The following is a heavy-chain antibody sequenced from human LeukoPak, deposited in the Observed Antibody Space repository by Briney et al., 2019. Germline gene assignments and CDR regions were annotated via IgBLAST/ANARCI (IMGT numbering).Heavy chain of an antibody. Sequence: SETLSLTCTVSGGSISSYYWSWIRQPPGKGLEWIGYIYYSGSTNYNPSLKSRVTISVDTSKNQFSLKLSSVTPEDTAVYYCARGPSLVGYYYIDVWDRGTTVTVSS. D-gene: IGHD1-26*01. CDR1: GGSISSYY. V-gene: IGHV4-59*12. CDR3: ARGPSLVGYYYIDV. CDR2: IYYSGST. J-gene: IGHJ6*03.